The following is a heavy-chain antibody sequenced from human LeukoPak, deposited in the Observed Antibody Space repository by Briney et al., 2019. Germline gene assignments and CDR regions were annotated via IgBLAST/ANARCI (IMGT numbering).Heavy chain of an antibody. D-gene: IGHD5-18*01. CDR1: GGSFSGYY. CDR2: INHSGST. CDR3: ASRKTRGYSYGYPRNSYWYFDL. Sequence: SETLSLTCAVYGGSFSGYYWSWIRQPPGKGLEWIGEINHSGSTNCNPSLKSRVTISVDTSKNQFSLKLSSVTAADTAVYYCASRKTRGYSYGYPRNSYWYFDLWGRGTLVTVSS. J-gene: IGHJ2*01. V-gene: IGHV4-34*01.